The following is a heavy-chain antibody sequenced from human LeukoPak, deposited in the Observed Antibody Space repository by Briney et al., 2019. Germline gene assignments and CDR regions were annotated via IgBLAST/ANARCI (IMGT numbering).Heavy chain of an antibody. Sequence: SETLSLTCAVYGGSFSGYYWSWTRQPPGKGLEWIGEINHSGSTNYNPSLKSRVTISVDTSKNQFSLKLSSVTAADTAVYYCARGRYYFDYWGQGTLVTVSS. CDR2: INHSGST. CDR3: ARGRYYFDY. V-gene: IGHV4-34*01. CDR1: GGSFSGYY. D-gene: IGHD5-24*01. J-gene: IGHJ4*02.